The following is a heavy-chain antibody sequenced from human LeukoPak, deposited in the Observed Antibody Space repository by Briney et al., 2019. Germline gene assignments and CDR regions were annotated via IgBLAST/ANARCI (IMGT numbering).Heavy chain of an antibody. D-gene: IGHD3-10*01. CDR1: GFTFSNYA. CDR2: INGIGGST. CDR3: ARAKPKNMVRGLIMRRESRYYFDY. J-gene: IGHJ4*02. Sequence: GGSLRLSCAASGFTFSNYAMNWVRQAPGKGLEWVSSINGIGGSTYYADSVKGRFTISRDNSKSTLYIQMNSLRAEDTAVYYCARAKPKNMVRGLIMRRESRYYFDYWGQGTLVTVSS. V-gene: IGHV3-23*01.